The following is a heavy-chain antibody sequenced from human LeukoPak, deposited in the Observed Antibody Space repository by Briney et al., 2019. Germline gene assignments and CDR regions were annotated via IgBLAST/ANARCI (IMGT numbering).Heavy chain of an antibody. CDR3: ARGPERTGVGTRYYYDMDV. D-gene: IGHD2-8*01. CDR2: ISYDGSNK. V-gene: IGHV3-30-3*01. J-gene: IGHJ6*02. CDR1: GFTFSSYA. Sequence: VGSLRLSCAASGFTFSSYAMHWVRQAPGKGLEWVAVISYDGSNKYYADSVKGRFTISRDNSKNTLYLQMKSLRAEDTAVYYCARGPERTGVGTRYYYDMDVWGQGTPVTVSS.